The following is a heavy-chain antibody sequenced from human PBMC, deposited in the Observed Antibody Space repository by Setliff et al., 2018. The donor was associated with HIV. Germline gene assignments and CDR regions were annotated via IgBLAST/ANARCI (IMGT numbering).Heavy chain of an antibody. D-gene: IGHD2-2*01. CDR3: ARFDHASIDY. CDR1: GGSISSGNYY. CDR2: IYYSGAT. J-gene: IGHJ4*02. V-gene: IGHV4-31*03. Sequence: TLSLTCTVSGGSISSGNYYRNWIRQHPGKGLEWIGYIYYSGATYYNPSLKSRVTLSIDTSKNQFSLNLSSVTAADTAVYYCARFDHASIDYWGQGTLVTVSS.